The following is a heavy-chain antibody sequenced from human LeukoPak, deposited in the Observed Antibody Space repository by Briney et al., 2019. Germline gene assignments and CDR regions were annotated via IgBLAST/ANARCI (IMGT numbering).Heavy chain of an antibody. Sequence: SETLSLTCAVYGVSFSGYYWSWIRQPPGKGLEWIGEINHSGSTNYNPSLKSRVTISVDTSKNQFSLKLSSVTAADTAVYYCAREGIDSSSWSRRDYWGQGTLVTVSS. CDR2: INHSGST. CDR1: GVSFSGYY. D-gene: IGHD6-13*01. CDR3: AREGIDSSSWSRRDY. V-gene: IGHV4-34*01. J-gene: IGHJ4*02.